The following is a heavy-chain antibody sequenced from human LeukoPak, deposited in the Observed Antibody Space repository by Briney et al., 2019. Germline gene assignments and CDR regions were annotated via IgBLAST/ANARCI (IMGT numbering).Heavy chain of an antibody. CDR1: GFTLSTYS. J-gene: IGHJ3*02. Sequence: GGSLRLSCAASGFTLSTYSMNWVRQAPGKGLEWVSCITSSSTIFYADSVKGRFTISRDNAKNSLYLQMNSLRAEDTAVYYCARPRDGYNLVAFDIWGQGTMVTVSS. CDR3: ARPRDGYNLVAFDI. D-gene: IGHD5-24*01. V-gene: IGHV3-21*01. CDR2: ITSSSTI.